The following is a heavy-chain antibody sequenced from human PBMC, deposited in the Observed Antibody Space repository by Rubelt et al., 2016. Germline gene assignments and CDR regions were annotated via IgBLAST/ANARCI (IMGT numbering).Heavy chain of an antibody. D-gene: IGHD6-19*01. CDR1: GGSISSYY. Sequence: QVQLQESGPGLVKPSETLSLTCTVSGGSISSYYWSWIRQPPGKGLEWIGFLYYTGSTNYNPSLKSRVTISVDTSKSQFSLYLSSVTAADTAVYYCARGWRWLSVSNYGMDVWGQGTTVTVSS. CDR2: LYYTGST. V-gene: IGHV4-59*01. CDR3: ARGWRWLSVSNYGMDV. J-gene: IGHJ6*02.